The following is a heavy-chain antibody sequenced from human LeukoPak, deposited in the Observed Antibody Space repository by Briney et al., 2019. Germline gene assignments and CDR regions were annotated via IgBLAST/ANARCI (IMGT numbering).Heavy chain of an antibody. J-gene: IGHJ4*02. CDR3: ARDLGGDTAMPLGY. CDR2: IHPNSGGT. CDR1: GYTFTGYY. Sequence: ASVKVSCKASGYTFTGYYMHWVRQPPGQGLEWMGRIHPNSGGTNYAQKFQGRVTMTRDTSISTAYMELSRLRADDTAVYYCARDLGGDTAMPLGYWGQGTLVTVSS. V-gene: IGHV1-2*06. D-gene: IGHD5-18*01.